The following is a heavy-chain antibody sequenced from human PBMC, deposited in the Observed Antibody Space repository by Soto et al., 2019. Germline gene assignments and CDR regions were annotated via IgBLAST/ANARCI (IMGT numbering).Heavy chain of an antibody. D-gene: IGHD1-7*01. V-gene: IGHV1-69*13. CDR2: IIPIFGTA. CDR3: ARHITGTTYPFDY. J-gene: IGHJ4*02. CDR1: GGTISSYA. Sequence: GASVKVSCTDSGGTISSYAISWVRQAPGQGLEWMGGIIPIFGTANYAQKFQGRVTITADESASTAYMELSSLRSEDTAVYYCARHITGTTYPFDYWGQGTLVTVSS.